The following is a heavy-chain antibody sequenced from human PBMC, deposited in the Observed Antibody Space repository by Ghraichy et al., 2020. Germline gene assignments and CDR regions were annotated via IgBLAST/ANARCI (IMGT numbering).Heavy chain of an antibody. CDR3: AAPSDGDYVFDAFDI. CDR1: EFTFSSYA. CDR2: ISDSGGST. J-gene: IGHJ3*02. Sequence: GGSLRLSCAASEFTFSSYAMSWVRQAPGKGLEWVSIISDSGGSTYYADSVKGRFTISRDNSKNTLYLQMNSLRAEDTAVYYCAAPSDGDYVFDAFDIWGQGTMVTVSS. V-gene: IGHV3-23*01. D-gene: IGHD4-17*01.